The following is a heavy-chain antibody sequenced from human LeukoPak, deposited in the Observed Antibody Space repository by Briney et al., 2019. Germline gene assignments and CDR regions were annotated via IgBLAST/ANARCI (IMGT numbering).Heavy chain of an antibody. Sequence: PSETLSLTCTVSGGSISSHYWSWIRQPPGKGLEWIGYIYYSGSTNYNPSLKSRVTISVDTSKNQFSLKLSSVTAADTAVYYCAGLMTTVTTSWFDPWGQGTLVTVSS. D-gene: IGHD4-11*01. V-gene: IGHV4-59*11. J-gene: IGHJ5*02. CDR1: GGSISSHY. CDR3: AGLMTTVTTSWFDP. CDR2: IYYSGST.